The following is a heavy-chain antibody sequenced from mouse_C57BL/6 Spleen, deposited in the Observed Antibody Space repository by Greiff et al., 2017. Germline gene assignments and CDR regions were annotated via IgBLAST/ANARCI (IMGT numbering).Heavy chain of an antibody. Sequence: QVQLQQPGAELVRPGSSVKLSCKASGYTFTSYWMHWVKQRPIQGLEWIGNIDPSDSETHYNQKFKDKATLTVDKSSSTAYMQISSLTAEDSAVYYCASGTTVVADYYAMDYWGQGTSVTVSS. CDR1: GYTFTSYW. J-gene: IGHJ4*01. CDR2: IDPSDSET. CDR3: ASGTTVVADYYAMDY. V-gene: IGHV1-52*01. D-gene: IGHD1-1*01.